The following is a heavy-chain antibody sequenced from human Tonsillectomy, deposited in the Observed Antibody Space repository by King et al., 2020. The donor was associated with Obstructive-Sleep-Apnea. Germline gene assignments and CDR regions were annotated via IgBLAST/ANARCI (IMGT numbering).Heavy chain of an antibody. CDR2: ISWNSGSI. D-gene: IGHD3-22*01. J-gene: IGHJ5*02. CDR1: GFTFDDYA. Sequence: VQLVESGGGLVQPGRSLRLSCAASGFTFDDYAMHWVRQAPGKGLEWVSGISWNSGSIGYADSVKGRFTISRDNAKNSLYLQMNSLRAEDTALYYCAKDSDHYYDSSGYNWFDPWGPGTLVTVSS. V-gene: IGHV3-9*01. CDR3: AKDSDHYYDSSGYNWFDP.